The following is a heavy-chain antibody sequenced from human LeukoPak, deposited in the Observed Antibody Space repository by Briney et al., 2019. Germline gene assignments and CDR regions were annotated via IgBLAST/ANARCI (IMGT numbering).Heavy chain of an antibody. CDR3: AKAWTDTAMDVDY. Sequence: GGSLRLSCAASGFTVSSNEMSWVRQAPGKGLEWVSSISGGSTYYTDSRKGRFTISRDNSKNTLYLQMNSLRAEDTAVYYCAKAWTDTAMDVDYWGQGTLVTVSS. CDR2: ISGGST. D-gene: IGHD5-18*01. V-gene: IGHV3-38-3*01. CDR1: GFTVSSNE. J-gene: IGHJ4*02.